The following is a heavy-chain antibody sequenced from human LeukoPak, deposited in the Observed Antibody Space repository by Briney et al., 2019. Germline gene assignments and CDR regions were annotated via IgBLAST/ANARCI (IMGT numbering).Heavy chain of an antibody. D-gene: IGHD1-26*01. CDR2: ISSSSSYI. CDR3: ARVRWELPNFVTDRHLYYGMDV. J-gene: IGHJ6*02. Sequence: PGGSLRLSCAASGFTFSSYSMNWVRQAPGKGLEWVSSISSSSSYIYYADSVKGRFTISRDNAKNSLYLQMNSLRAEDTAVYYCARVRWELPNFVTDRHLYYGMDVWGQGTTVTVSS. V-gene: IGHV3-21*01. CDR1: GFTFSSYS.